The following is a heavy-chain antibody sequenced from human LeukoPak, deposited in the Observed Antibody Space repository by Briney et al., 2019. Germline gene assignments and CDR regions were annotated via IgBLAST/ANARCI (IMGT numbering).Heavy chain of an antibody. CDR3: ARGVIPKDAMFFDY. CDR2: VHSSGDI. Sequence: PSETLSLTCSVSGVSITSGSYYWGWIRQSAGKGLEWIGRVHSSGDIYHNAAFRSRAAVSGDASKNQFSLQLNSVTAADTAGYYSARGVIPKDAMFFDYWGQGALITVSS. J-gene: IGHJ4*02. V-gene: IGHV4-61*02. CDR1: GVSITSGSYY. D-gene: IGHD3-10*01.